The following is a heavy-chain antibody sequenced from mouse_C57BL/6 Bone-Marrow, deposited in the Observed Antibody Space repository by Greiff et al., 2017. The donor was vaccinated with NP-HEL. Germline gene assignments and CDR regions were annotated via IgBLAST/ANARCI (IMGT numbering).Heavy chain of an antibody. CDR3: ARMDYYGSSYPPWFAY. V-gene: IGHV8-8*01. Sequence: QVTLKVSGPGILQPSQTLSLTCSFSGFSLSTFGMGVGWIRQPSGKGLEWLAHIWWDDDKYYNPALKSRLTISKDTSKNQVFLKIANVDTADTATYYCARMDYYGSSYPPWFAYWGQGTLVTVSA. D-gene: IGHD1-1*01. J-gene: IGHJ3*01. CDR1: GFSLSTFGMG. CDR2: IWWDDDK.